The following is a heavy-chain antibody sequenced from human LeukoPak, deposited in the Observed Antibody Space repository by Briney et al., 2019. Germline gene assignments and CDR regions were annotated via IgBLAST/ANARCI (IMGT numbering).Heavy chain of an antibody. J-gene: IGHJ4*02. Sequence: PSETLSLTCAVSGGSISSSNWWSWVRQPPGKGLEWIGEIYHSGSTNYNPSLKTRVTISVDKSKNHFSLKLSSVTAADTAVYYCAKRGSGTAAAEIDYWGQGTLVTVSS. CDR2: IYHSGST. CDR3: AKRGSGTAAAEIDY. CDR1: GGSISSSNW. D-gene: IGHD6-13*01. V-gene: IGHV4-4*02.